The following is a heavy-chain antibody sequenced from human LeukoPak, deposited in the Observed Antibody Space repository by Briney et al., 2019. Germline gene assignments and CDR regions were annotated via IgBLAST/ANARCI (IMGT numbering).Heavy chain of an antibody. J-gene: IGHJ5*02. CDR3: ARSLLSAGSGSYGFDP. Sequence: SGTLSLTCSVSGGSISSGDYYWSWIRQPPGKGLEWIGHIYYSGSTHHNPSLKSRVTISVDTSKNQFSLKLSSVTATDTAVYYCARSLLSAGSGSYGFDPWGQGTLVTVSS. D-gene: IGHD3-10*01. CDR2: IYYSGST. V-gene: IGHV4-30-4*01. CDR1: GGSISSGDYY.